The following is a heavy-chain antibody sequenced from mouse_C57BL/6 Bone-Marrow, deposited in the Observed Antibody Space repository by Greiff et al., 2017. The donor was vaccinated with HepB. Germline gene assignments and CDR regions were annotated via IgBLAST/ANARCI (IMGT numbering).Heavy chain of an antibody. CDR3: ARNILGSSYAMDY. V-gene: IGHV1-69*01. CDR1: GYTFTSYW. CDR2: IDPSDSYT. Sequence: VQLQQPGAELVMPGASVKLSCKASGYTFTSYWMHWVKQRPGQGLEWIGEIDPSDSYTNYNQKFKGKSTLTVDKSSSTAYMQLSSLTSEDSAVYYCARNILGSSYAMDYWGQGTSVTVSS. J-gene: IGHJ4*01. D-gene: IGHD1-1*01.